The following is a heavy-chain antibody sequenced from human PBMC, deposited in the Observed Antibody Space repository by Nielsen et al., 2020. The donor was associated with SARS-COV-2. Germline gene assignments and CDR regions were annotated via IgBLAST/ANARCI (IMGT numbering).Heavy chain of an antibody. CDR2: ISSNGGST. D-gene: IGHD3-3*01. V-gene: IGHV3-64D*08. CDR3: VGGYYDFWSGYSTLDY. J-gene: IGHJ4*02. CDR1: GFTFSSYA. Sequence: GKSLKISCSASGFTFSSYAMHWVRQAPGKGLEYVSAISSNGGSTYYADSVKGRFTISRDNSKNTLYLQMSSLRAEDTAVYYCVGGYYDFWSGYSTLDYWGQGTLVTVSS.